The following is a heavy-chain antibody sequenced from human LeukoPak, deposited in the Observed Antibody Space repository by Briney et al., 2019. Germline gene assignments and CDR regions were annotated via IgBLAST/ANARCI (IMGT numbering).Heavy chain of an antibody. J-gene: IGHJ4*02. V-gene: IGHV3-23*01. D-gene: IGHD6-13*01. Sequence: GGSLRLSCAASGFTFSSYAMNWVRQAPGKGLEWVSIISGSGDSTYYADSVKGRFTISRDNSKNTLYLQMNSLRAEDAAVYYCARGERIAAAGTPGYFDYWGQGTLVTVSS. CDR1: GFTFSSYA. CDR2: ISGSGDST. CDR3: ARGERIAAAGTPGYFDY.